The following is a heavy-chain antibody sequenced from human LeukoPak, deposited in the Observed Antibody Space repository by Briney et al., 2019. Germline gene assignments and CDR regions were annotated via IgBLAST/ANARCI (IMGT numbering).Heavy chain of an antibody. Sequence: ASVKVSCKASGYTFTSYGISWVRQAPGQGLEWMGWISAYNGNTNYAQKLQGRVTMTTDTSTSTAYMELRSLRSDDTAVYYCARGVLRFNSGYSSGWYWFDPWGQGTLVTVSS. V-gene: IGHV1-18*01. CDR1: GYTFTSYG. CDR2: ISAYNGNT. CDR3: ARGVLRFNSGYSSGWYWFDP. D-gene: IGHD6-13*01. J-gene: IGHJ5*02.